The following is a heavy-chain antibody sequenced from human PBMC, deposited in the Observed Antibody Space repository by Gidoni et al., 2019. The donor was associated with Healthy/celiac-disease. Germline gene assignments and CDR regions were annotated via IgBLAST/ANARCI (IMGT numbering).Heavy chain of an antibody. CDR1: GYTFTSYG. V-gene: IGHV1-18*01. Sequence: QVQLVQSGAEVKNPGASVKIYCKASGYTFTSYGISWVRQAPGHGLEGMGRVSTYNGNTNYAQKLQGRGTMTTDPSTSTAYMELTSLRSDDAAVYYCARGKYLDSVPDYWCQGTLVTVSS. J-gene: IGHJ4*02. CDR2: VSTYNGNT. CDR3: ARGKYLDSVPDY. D-gene: IGHD5-18*01.